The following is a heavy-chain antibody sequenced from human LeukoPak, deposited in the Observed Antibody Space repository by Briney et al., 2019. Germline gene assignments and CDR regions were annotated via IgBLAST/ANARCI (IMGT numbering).Heavy chain of an antibody. CDR3: ARDFLAYCGGDCYPAFDY. CDR2: ISAYNGNT. D-gene: IGHD2-21*02. J-gene: IGHJ4*02. CDR1: GYTFTSYG. V-gene: IGHV1-18*01. Sequence: ASVKVSCKASGYTFTSYGISWVRQAPGQGPEWMGWISAYNGNTNYAQKLQGRVTMTTDTSTSTAYMELRSLRSDDTAVYYCARDFLAYCGGDCYPAFDYWGQGTLVTVSS.